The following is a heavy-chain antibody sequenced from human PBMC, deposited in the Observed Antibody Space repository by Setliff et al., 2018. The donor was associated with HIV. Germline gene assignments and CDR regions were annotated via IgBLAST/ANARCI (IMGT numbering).Heavy chain of an antibody. D-gene: IGHD3-16*02. J-gene: IGHJ4*02. CDR1: GGSISNYY. Sequence: SETLSLTCTVSGGSISNYYWSWIRQPPGKGLEWTGNIYYSGNTYYNPSLKSRVTISVDTSKNQFSLKLSSVTAADTAVYYCARVPPLKAFGGVISLYYFDYWGQGTLVTVSS. CDR2: IYYSGNT. CDR3: ARVPPLKAFGGVISLYYFDY. V-gene: IGHV4-59*12.